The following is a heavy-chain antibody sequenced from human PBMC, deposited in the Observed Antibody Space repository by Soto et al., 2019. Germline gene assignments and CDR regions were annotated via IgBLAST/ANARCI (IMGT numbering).Heavy chain of an antibody. D-gene: IGHD6-13*01. V-gene: IGHV1-58*01. CDR1: GFTFASSA. CDR2: IVVGSGNT. J-gene: IGHJ4*02. Sequence: GASVKVSCKASGFTFASSAVQWVRQARGQRLEWIGWIVVGSGNTNYAQKFQGRVTMTRDMSTSTAYMELSSLRSEDTAVYYCAADPQTRIAAVGTVGLTWGQGTLVTVSS. CDR3: AADPQTRIAAVGTVGLT.